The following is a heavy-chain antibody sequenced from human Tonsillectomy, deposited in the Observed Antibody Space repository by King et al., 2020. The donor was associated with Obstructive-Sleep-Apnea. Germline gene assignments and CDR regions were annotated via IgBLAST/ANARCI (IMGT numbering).Heavy chain of an antibody. CDR2: ISWSRGNV. V-gene: IGHV3-9*01. CDR3: TIDMFY. J-gene: IGHJ4*02. D-gene: IGHD3-10*02. Sequence: VQLVESGGGLVQPGRSLRLSCATSGITFNTSAMHWVRQAPGKGLEWVSGISWSRGNVGYAESVKGRFIISKDDTKNSLFLQMNGLRTEDTALYFCTIDMFYWGQGTLVTVSS. CDR1: GITFNTSA.